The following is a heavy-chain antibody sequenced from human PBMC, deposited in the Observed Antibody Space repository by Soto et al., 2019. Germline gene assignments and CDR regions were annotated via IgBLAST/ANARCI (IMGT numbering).Heavy chain of an antibody. CDR3: AKVVVAATRHTDFDS. D-gene: IGHD2-15*01. CDR1: GGSINSNNYY. J-gene: IGHJ4*02. V-gene: IGHV4-39*01. Sequence: PSETLSLTCTVPGGSINSNNYYWAWIRQPPGKGLAWIASMYYDGSTYYNPSLKSRVTISIDTSKNQFSLRLRSVTAADTAIYYCAKVVVAATRHTDFDSWGQGTLVTVSS. CDR2: MYYDGST.